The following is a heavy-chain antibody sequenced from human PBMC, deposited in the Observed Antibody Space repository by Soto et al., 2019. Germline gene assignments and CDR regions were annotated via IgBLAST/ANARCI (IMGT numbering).Heavy chain of an antibody. D-gene: IGHD5-18*01. CDR3: ARSPGIQLWYGFHAFDI. CDR2: IYPGDSDT. V-gene: IGHV5-51*01. Sequence: GESLKISCKGSWYSFTSYWIGWVRQMPGKGLEWMGIIYPGDSDTRYSPSFQGQVTISADKSISTAYLQWSRLKASDTAMYYCARSPGIQLWYGFHAFDIWGQGTMVTVSS. J-gene: IGHJ3*02. CDR1: WYSFTSYW.